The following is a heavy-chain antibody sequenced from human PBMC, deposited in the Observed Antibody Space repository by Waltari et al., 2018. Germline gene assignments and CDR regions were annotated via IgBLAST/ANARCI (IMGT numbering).Heavy chain of an antibody. CDR3: ARDENIAARPNNWFDP. V-gene: IGHV1-69*04. J-gene: IGHJ5*02. D-gene: IGHD6-6*01. CDR1: GGTFSSYA. Sequence: QVQLVQSGAEVKKPGSSVKVSCKASGGTFSSYAISWVRQAPGQGLEWMGGIIPILGIANYAQKFQGRVTSTADESTSTAYMELSSLRSEDTAVYYCARDENIAARPNNWFDPWGQGTLVTVSS. CDR2: IIPILGIA.